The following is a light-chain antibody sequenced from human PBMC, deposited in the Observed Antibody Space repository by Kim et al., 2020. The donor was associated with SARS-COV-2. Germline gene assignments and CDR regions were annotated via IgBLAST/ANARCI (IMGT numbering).Light chain of an antibody. CDR1: QSVSSY. V-gene: IGKV3-11*01. Sequence: SPGERATLSCRASQSVSSYLAWYQQKPGQAPRLLIYDASNRATGIPARFSGSGSGTDFTLTISSLEPEDFAVYYCQQRNNWPPLTFSGGTKVDIK. J-gene: IGKJ4*01. CDR2: DAS. CDR3: QQRNNWPPLT.